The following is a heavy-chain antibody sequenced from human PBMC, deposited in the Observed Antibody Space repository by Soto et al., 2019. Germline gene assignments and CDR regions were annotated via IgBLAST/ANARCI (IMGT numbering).Heavy chain of an antibody. CDR2: ISAYNGNT. V-gene: IGHV1-18*01. J-gene: IGHJ4*02. Sequence: GASVKVSCKASGYTFTSYGISWVRQAPGQGLEWMGWISAYNGNTNYAQKLQGRVTMTTDTSTSTAYMELRSLRSDDTAVYYCARDFGKDIVLVPAASFDYWGQGTLVTVSS. D-gene: IGHD2-2*01. CDR1: GYTFTSYG. CDR3: ARDFGKDIVLVPAASFDY.